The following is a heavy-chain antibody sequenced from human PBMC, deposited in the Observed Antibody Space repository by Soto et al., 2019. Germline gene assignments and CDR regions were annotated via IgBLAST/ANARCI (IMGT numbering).Heavy chain of an antibody. D-gene: IGHD5-12*01. Sequence: GASVKVSCKASGGTFSNYAISWVRQAPGQGLEWMGGIIPIFGTTYYAQKFQGRVTITAGESTSTAYMDLSSLRSEDTAVYYCARDSDRDGYNPTTFDYWGQGTLVTVSS. V-gene: IGHV1-69*13. CDR2: IIPIFGTT. J-gene: IGHJ4*02. CDR1: GGTFSNYA. CDR3: ARDSDRDGYNPTTFDY.